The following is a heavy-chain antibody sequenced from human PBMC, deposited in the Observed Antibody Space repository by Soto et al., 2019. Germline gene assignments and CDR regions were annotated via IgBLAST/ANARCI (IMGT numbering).Heavy chain of an antibody. CDR2: IYSNGGT. V-gene: IGHV4-4*07. Sequence: QVQLQESGPGLVKPSETLYLTCNVSGGSISSYYWSWIRQPAGKGLEWIGRIYSNGGTNYNPSLKCRVTFSQDTSKSQFSLNLSSVTAADTAVYYCARFSYYYGMDVWGQGTTVTVSS. CDR3: ARFSYYYGMDV. J-gene: IGHJ6*02. CDR1: GGSISSYY.